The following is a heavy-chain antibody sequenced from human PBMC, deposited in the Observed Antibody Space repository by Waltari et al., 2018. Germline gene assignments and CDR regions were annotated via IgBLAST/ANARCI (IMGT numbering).Heavy chain of an antibody. CDR2: INHSGTT. D-gene: IGHD1-26*01. J-gene: IGHJ4*02. Sequence: QVQLQQWGAGLLKPSETLSLTCAVYGGSFSGYYWSWIRQPPGKGLEWIGEINHSGTTIYNPSLKSRLTISVDTSKNQFSLKLSSVPAADTAVYYCARGHLLVGARDFDYWGQGTLVTVSS. CDR1: GGSFSGYY. V-gene: IGHV4-34*01. CDR3: ARGHLLVGARDFDY.